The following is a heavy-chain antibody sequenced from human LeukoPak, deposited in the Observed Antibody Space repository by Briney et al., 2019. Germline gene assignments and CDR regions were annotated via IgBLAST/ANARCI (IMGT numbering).Heavy chain of an antibody. CDR1: GYTFTSYG. D-gene: IGHD1-26*01. CDR3: ARVTSGARYNWFDA. CDR2: MSPSNGYA. Sequence: ASVKVSCKASGYTFTSYGINWVRQATGQGLEWMGYMSPSNGYAEFGQRFQGRVTMTRNTSTSTAYMELSSLRSEDTAVYYCARVTSGARYNWFDAWGPGTLVTVPS. V-gene: IGHV1-8*01. J-gene: IGHJ5*02.